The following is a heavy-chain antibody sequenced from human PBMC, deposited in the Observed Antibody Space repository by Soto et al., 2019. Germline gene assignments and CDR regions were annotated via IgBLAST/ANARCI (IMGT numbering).Heavy chain of an antibody. J-gene: IGHJ5*02. D-gene: IGHD3-10*01. CDR1: GYTFTTYD. V-gene: IGHV1-8*01. CDR3: ARTYYYNTGTYWSDP. Sequence: QVQLVQSGAEVKKPGASVRVSCKASGYTFTTYDINWVRQAPGHGLEWMGWMNPNNGNTGSAQKFQGRITMTRNTSTNTAYMELNSLRSEDTAVYYCARTYYYNTGTYWSDPWGQGTLVTVSS. CDR2: MNPNNGNT.